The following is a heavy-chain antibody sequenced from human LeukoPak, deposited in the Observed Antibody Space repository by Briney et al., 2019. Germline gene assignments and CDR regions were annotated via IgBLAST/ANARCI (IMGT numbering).Heavy chain of an antibody. J-gene: IGHJ4*02. CDR2: IYYSGST. CDR3: ARGVVVVAATTYFDY. V-gene: IGHV4-59*01. D-gene: IGHD2-15*01. CDR1: GGSIGSYY. Sequence: SETLSLTCTVSGGSIGSYYWSWIRQPPGKGLEWIGYIYYSGSTNYNPSLKSRVTISVDTSKNQFSLKLSSVTAADTAVYYCARGVVVVAATTYFDYWGQGTLVTVSS.